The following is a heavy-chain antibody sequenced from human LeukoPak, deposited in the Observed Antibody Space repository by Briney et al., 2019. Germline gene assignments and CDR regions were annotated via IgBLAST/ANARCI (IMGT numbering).Heavy chain of an antibody. J-gene: IGHJ3*02. CDR3: AAEANYGGNSGAFDI. CDR2: IVVGSGNT. Sequence: SVKVSCKASGFTFTSSAVQWVRQARGQRLEWIGWIVVGSGNTNYAQKFQERVTITRDMSTSTAYMELSSLRSEDTAVYYCAAEANYGGNSGAFDIWGQGTMVTVSS. V-gene: IGHV1-58*01. D-gene: IGHD4-23*01. CDR1: GFTFTSSA.